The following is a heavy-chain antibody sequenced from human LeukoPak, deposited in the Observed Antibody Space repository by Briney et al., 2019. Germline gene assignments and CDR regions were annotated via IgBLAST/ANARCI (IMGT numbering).Heavy chain of an antibody. D-gene: IGHD3-10*01. CDR3: VHYGSGSYFDY. CDR2: ISFDGGHK. J-gene: IGHJ4*02. V-gene: IGHV3-30-3*01. Sequence: TGGSLRLSCAASGFTFSNYAMHWVRQAPGKGLEWVAAISFDGGHKYYGDSVKGRFTISRDNSKNTLYLQMNSLRAEDTAVYYCVHYGSGSYFDYWGQGTLVTVSS. CDR1: GFTFSNYA.